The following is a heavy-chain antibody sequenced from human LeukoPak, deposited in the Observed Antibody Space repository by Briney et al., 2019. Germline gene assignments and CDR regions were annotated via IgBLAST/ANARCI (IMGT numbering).Heavy chain of an antibody. CDR3: ARHRPFITMVRGAINRGFDY. D-gene: IGHD3-10*01. Sequence: SETLSLTCTVSGGSFSSSSYYWGWIRQPPGKGLEWIGSIYYSGSTYYNPSLKSRVTISVDTSKNQFSLKLSSVTAADTAVYYCARHRPFITMVRGAINRGFDYWGQGTLVTVSS. V-gene: IGHV4-39*01. CDR2: IYYSGST. CDR1: GGSFSSSSYY. J-gene: IGHJ4*02.